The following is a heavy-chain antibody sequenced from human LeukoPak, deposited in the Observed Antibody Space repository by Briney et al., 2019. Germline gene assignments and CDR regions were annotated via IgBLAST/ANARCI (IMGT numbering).Heavy chain of an antibody. CDR1: GGTFSSYA. CDR2: IIPIFGTA. CDR3: AREDPITIFGAAHGAFDI. D-gene: IGHD3-3*01. Sequence: ASVKVYCKASGGTFSSYAISWVRQAPGQGREWMGVIIPIFGTANYAQKFQGRVTITTDESTTTAYMELSSLRSEDTAVYYCAREDPITIFGAAHGAFDIWGQGTMVTVSS. V-gene: IGHV1-69*05. J-gene: IGHJ3*02.